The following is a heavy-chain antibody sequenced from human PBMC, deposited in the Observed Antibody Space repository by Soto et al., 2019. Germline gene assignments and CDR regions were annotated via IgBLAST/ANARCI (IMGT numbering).Heavy chain of an antibody. D-gene: IGHD1-26*01. J-gene: IGHJ6*02. V-gene: IGHV5-51*01. CDR3: ARGTGGSYYPYCYYGMDV. Sequence: GESLKISCKGSGYSFTSYWIGWVRQMPGKGLEWMGIIYPGDSDTRYSPSFQGQVTISADKSISTAYLQWSSLKASDTAMYYCARGTGGSYYPYCYYGMDVWGQGTTVTVSS. CDR1: GYSFTSYW. CDR2: IYPGDSDT.